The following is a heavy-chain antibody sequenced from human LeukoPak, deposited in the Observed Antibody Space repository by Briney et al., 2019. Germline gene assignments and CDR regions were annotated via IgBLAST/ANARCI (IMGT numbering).Heavy chain of an antibody. V-gene: IGHV3-30*03. Sequence: GGSLRLSCAASGFTFSGYDIHWVPHAPGKGLEWVAAISYDGRDKYYADSVKGRFTLSRDNSKNMLSLQMSSLRPEDTAVYCCGTHLGGISGTVRNGYWVQGTLVTVSS. J-gene: IGHJ4*02. D-gene: IGHD1-7*01. CDR2: ISYDGRDK. CDR3: GTHLGGISGTVRNGY. CDR1: GFTFSGYD.